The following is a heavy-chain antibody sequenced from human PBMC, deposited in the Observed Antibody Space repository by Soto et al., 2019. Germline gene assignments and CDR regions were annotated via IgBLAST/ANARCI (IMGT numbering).Heavy chain of an antibody. Sequence: QVQLQESGPGLVKPSQTLSLTCTVSGGSISSGGYYWSWIRQHPGKGLEWIGYFYYSGSTYYNPSPKRRVTMSVDTSKTQFSPKLSSVTAADTAMYYCARVWGMTPDYWGQGTLVTVSS. V-gene: IGHV4-31*03. D-gene: IGHD7-27*01. CDR3: ARVWGMTPDY. CDR1: GGSISSGGYY. J-gene: IGHJ4*02. CDR2: FYYSGST.